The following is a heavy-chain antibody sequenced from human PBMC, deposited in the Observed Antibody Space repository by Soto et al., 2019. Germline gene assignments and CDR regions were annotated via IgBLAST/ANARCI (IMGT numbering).Heavy chain of an antibody. CDR1: GFTFSSYG. D-gene: IGHD2-2*01. J-gene: IGHJ5*02. CDR3: AKDITDCSSTSCYEWGNWFDP. CDR2: ISYDGSNK. V-gene: IGHV3-30*18. Sequence: GGSLRLSCAASGFTFSSYGMHWVRQAPGKGLEWVAVISYDGSNKYYADSVKGRFTISRDNSKNTLYLQMNSLRAEDTAVYYCAKDITDCSSTSCYEWGNWFDPWGQGTLVTVSS.